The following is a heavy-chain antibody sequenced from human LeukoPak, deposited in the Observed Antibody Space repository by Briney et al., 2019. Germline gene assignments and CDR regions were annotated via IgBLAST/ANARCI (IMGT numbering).Heavy chain of an antibody. D-gene: IGHD3-22*01. V-gene: IGHV1-69*13. CDR2: IIPIFGTA. CDR1: GGTFSSYA. CDR3: ARVRLMYYYDSSGYYWSY. J-gene: IGHJ4*02. Sequence: SVKVSCKASGGTFSSYAISWVRQAPGQGLEWMGGIIPIFGTANYAQKFQGRVTITADESTSTAYMELSSLRSEDTAVYYCARVRLMYYYDSSGYYWSYRGQGTLVTVSS.